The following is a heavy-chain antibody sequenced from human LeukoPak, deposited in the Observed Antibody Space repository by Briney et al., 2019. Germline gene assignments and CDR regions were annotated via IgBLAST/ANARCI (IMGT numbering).Heavy chain of an antibody. J-gene: IGHJ3*02. CDR2: ISYDGSNK. D-gene: IGHD3-22*01. Sequence: PGGSLRLSCAASGFTFSSYGMHWVRQAPGKGLEWVAVISYDGSNKYYADSVKGRFTISRDNAKNSLYLQMNSLRAEDTAVYYCARKRPTITMIVVVPLFDIWGQGTMVTVSS. CDR3: ARKRPTITMIVVVPLFDI. CDR1: GFTFSSYG. V-gene: IGHV3-30*03.